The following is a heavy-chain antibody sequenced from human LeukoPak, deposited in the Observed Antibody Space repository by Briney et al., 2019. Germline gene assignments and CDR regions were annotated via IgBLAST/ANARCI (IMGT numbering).Heavy chain of an antibody. CDR2: VHYSGSI. J-gene: IGHJ3*02. V-gene: IGHV4-39*07. Sequence: SETLSLTCTVSGASISTSTYYWAWIRQPPGKGLEWIGSVHYSGSIYYNPSLKSRVTMSVDTSKNQFSLKLSSVTAEDTAVYYCATTYYYDRWGRAFDIWGQGTMVTVSS. CDR1: GASISTSTYY. D-gene: IGHD3-22*01. CDR3: ATTYYYDRWGRAFDI.